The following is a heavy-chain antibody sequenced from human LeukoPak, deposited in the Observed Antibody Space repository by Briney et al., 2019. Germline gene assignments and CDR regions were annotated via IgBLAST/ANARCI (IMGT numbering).Heavy chain of an antibody. V-gene: IGHV1-46*01. J-gene: IGHJ4*02. Sequence: ASVKVSCKASGYTFTSCWIQWVRQAPGQGLEWMGLINCDDGSTAYATKFQGRVIMTRDTSTSTAYMDLSSLRSDDTAVYHCARAPRNSSTMLDFWGQGTLVSVSS. D-gene: IGHD6-13*01. CDR1: GYTFTSCW. CDR2: INCDDGST. CDR3: ARAPRNSSTMLDF.